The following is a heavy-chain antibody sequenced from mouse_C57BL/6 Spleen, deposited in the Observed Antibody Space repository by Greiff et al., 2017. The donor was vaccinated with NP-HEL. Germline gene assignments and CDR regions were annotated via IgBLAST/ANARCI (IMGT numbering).Heavy chain of an antibody. Sequence: QVQLQQPGAELVKPGASVKLSCKASGYTFTSYWMHWVKQRPGQGLEWIGMIHPNSGSTNYNEKFKSKATLTVDKSSSTAYMQLSSLTSEDSAVYYCARDYYGSSTFDYWGKGTTLTVSS. CDR3: ARDYYGSSTFDY. CDR1: GYTFTSYW. V-gene: IGHV1-64*01. CDR2: IHPNSGST. D-gene: IGHD1-1*01. J-gene: IGHJ2*01.